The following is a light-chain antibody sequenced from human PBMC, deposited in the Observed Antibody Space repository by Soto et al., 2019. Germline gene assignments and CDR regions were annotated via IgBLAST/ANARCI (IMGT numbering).Light chain of an antibody. CDR2: GES. V-gene: IGKV3-20*01. Sequence: EIVLTQSPGTLSLSPGERATLSCRASQSVSSSYLAWYQQKPGQAPRLLIYGESSRATGIPDRFSGSGSGTDFTLTISRLEPEDFAVYYCQQYGNSPLTFGQGTKVEIK. J-gene: IGKJ1*01. CDR1: QSVSSSY. CDR3: QQYGNSPLT.